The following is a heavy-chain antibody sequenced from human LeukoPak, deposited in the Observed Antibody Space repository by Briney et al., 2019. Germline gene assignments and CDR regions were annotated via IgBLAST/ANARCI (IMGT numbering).Heavy chain of an antibody. J-gene: IGHJ6*02. D-gene: IGHD6-13*01. V-gene: IGHV1-18*01. CDR2: ISAYNGNT. Sequence: ASVKVSCKASGYTFTSYGISWVRQAPGQGLEWMGWISAYNGNTNYAQKLQGRVTMTTDTSTSTAYMELRSLRSDDTAVYYCAREGYSSSFRFYYYYGMDVWGQGTTVTVSS. CDR1: GYTFTSYG. CDR3: AREGYSSSFRFYYYYGMDV.